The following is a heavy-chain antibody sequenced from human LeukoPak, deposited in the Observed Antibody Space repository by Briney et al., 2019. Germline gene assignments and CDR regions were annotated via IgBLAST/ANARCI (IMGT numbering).Heavy chain of an antibody. CDR1: GFTFSSYG. J-gene: IGHJ4*02. V-gene: IGHV3-30*02. CDR3: AKNRPEYYYGSGSFHFDY. D-gene: IGHD3-10*01. Sequence: GGSLRLSCAASGFTFSSYGMHWVRQAPGKGLEWVAFIRYDGSNKYYADSVKGRFTISRDNSKNTLYLQMNSLRAEDTAVYYCAKNRPEYYYGSGSFHFDYWGQGTLVTVSS. CDR2: IRYDGSNK.